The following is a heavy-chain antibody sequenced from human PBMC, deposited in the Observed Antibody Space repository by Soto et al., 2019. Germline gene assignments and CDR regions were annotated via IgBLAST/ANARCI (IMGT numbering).Heavy chain of an antibody. J-gene: IGHJ6*02. D-gene: IGHD3-10*01. CDR3: ARDVMVRGVPLTHYYYYGMDV. CDR2: IYPGDSDT. CDR1: GYSFTSYW. Sequence: GESLKISCKGSGYSFTSYWISWVRQMPGKGLEWMGIIYPGDSDTRYSPSFQGQVTISADKSISTAYLQWSSLKASDTAMYYCARDVMVRGVPLTHYYYYGMDVWGQGTTVTVSS. V-gene: IGHV5-51*01.